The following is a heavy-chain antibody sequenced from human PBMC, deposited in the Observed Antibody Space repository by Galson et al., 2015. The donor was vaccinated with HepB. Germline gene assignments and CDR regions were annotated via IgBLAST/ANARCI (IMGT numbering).Heavy chain of an antibody. CDR1: GFTFSNAW. Sequence: SLRLSCAASGFTFSNAWMNWVRQAPGKGLEWVGRIKSKTDGGTTDYAPPVKGRFTISRDDSKNTLYLQMNSLKTEDTAVYYCTTDRNYYGMDVWGQGTTVTVSS. CDR2: IKSKTDGGTT. J-gene: IGHJ6*02. V-gene: IGHV3-15*07. CDR3: TTDRNYYGMDV. D-gene: IGHD1-14*01.